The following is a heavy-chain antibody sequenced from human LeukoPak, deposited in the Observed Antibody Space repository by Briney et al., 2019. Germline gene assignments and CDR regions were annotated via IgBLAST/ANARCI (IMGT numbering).Heavy chain of an antibody. CDR2: IIPIFGTA. Sequence: SVKVSCKASGGTFSSYAISWVRQAPGQGLGWMGGIIPIFGTANYAQKFQGRVTITTDESTSTAYMELSSLRSEDTAVYYCARDCPDILTGYATYNWFDPWDQGTLVTVSS. D-gene: IGHD3-9*01. CDR1: GGTFSSYA. V-gene: IGHV1-69*05. CDR3: ARDCPDILTGYATYNWFDP. J-gene: IGHJ5*02.